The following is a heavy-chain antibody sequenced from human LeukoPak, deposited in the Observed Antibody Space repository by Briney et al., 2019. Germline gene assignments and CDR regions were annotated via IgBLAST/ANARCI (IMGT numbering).Heavy chain of an antibody. Sequence: SETLSLTCAVYGGSFSGYYWSWIRQPPGKGLEWIGEINHSGSTNYNPSLKSRVTISVDTSKKQFSLKLSSVTAADTAVYYCARVDIVATGEWFDPWGQGTLVTVSS. CDR2: INHSGST. J-gene: IGHJ5*02. V-gene: IGHV4-34*01. D-gene: IGHD5-12*01. CDR1: GGSFSGYY. CDR3: ARVDIVATGEWFDP.